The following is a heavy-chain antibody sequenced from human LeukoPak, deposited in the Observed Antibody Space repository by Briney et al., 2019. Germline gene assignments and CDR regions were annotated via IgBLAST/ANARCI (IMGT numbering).Heavy chain of an antibody. V-gene: IGHV1-24*01. J-gene: IGHJ5*02. CDR1: GYTLTELS. Sequence: ASVKVSYKVSGYTLTELSMHWVRQAPGKGLEWMGSFDPADGERVYAQKFQDRVTMTEDTSTDTAYMELSSLRSEDTAVYYCARVSLPWITMVRGNWFDPWGQGTLVTVSS. D-gene: IGHD3-10*01. CDR3: ARVSLPWITMVRGNWFDP. CDR2: FDPADGER.